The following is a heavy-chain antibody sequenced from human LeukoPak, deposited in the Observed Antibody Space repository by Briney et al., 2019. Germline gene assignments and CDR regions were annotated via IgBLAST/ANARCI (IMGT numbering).Heavy chain of an antibody. CDR2: IKQDGSEK. D-gene: IGHD3-16*01. Sequence: PGGSLRLSCAASGFTFSSYAMSWVRQAPGKGLEWVANIKQDGSEKYYVDSVKGRFTISRDNAKNSLYLQMNSLRAEDTAIFYCARDGGWQDDYWGQGTLVTVSS. V-gene: IGHV3-7*01. CDR3: ARDGGWQDDY. CDR1: GFTFSSYA. J-gene: IGHJ4*02.